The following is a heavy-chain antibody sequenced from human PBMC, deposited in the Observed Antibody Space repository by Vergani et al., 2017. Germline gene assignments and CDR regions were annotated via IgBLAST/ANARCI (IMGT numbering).Heavy chain of an antibody. CDR2: INDSGST. CDR1: GGSFSGYY. J-gene: IGHJ5*02. D-gene: IGHD3-10*01. CDR3: ARRNYYGSGAKTNWFDP. V-gene: IGHV4-34*01. Sequence: QVQLQQWGAGLLKPSETLSLTCAVYGGSFSGYYWSWIRQPPGKGLEWIGEINDSGSTNYNPALKSRVTISVDTSKNQFSLKLSSVTSADTAVYYCARRNYYGSGAKTNWFDPWGQGTLVTVSS.